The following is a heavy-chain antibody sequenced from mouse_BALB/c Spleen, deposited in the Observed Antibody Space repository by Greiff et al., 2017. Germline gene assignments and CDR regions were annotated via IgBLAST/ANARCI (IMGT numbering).Heavy chain of an antibody. CDR1: GYSFTGYF. J-gene: IGHJ4*01. Sequence: EVQLQQSGPELVKPGASVKISCKASGYSFTGYFMNWVMQSHGKSLEWIGCINPYNGDTFYNQKLKGKATLTVDKSSSTAHMELRSLASEDSAVYYCARNYRYDVYAMDYWGQGTSVTVSS. D-gene: IGHD2-14*01. CDR3: ARNYRYDVYAMDY. CDR2: INPYNGDT. V-gene: IGHV1-20*02.